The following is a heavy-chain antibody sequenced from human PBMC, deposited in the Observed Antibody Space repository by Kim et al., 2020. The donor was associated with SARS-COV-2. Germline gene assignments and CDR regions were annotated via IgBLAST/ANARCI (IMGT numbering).Heavy chain of an antibody. V-gene: IGHV3-15*01. D-gene: IGHD3-10*01. J-gene: IGHJ6*02. CDR1: GFTFSNAW. Sequence: GGSLRLSCAASGFTFSNAWMSWVRQAPGKGLEWVGRIKSKTDGGTTDYAAPVKGRFTISRDDSKNTLYLQMNSLKTEDTAVYYCTTEIMGSGSYYYYGMDVWGQGTTVTVSS. CDR2: IKSKTDGGTT. CDR3: TTEIMGSGSYYYYGMDV.